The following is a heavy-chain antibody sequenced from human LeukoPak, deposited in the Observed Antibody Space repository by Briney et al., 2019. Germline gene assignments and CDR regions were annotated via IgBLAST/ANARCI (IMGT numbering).Heavy chain of an antibody. Sequence: GGSLRLSCAASGFDFSIYRMNWVRQAPGKGLEWVSYIHLSGTPTHYAEPVKGRFSISGDNVKNSLYLQMDNLRAEDTAVYYCARDRGYTRTNSGGYPVFDLWGQGTLVTVSS. CDR2: IHLSGTPT. D-gene: IGHD3-22*01. J-gene: IGHJ4*02. CDR3: ARDRGYTRTNSGGYPVFDL. V-gene: IGHV3-48*04. CDR1: GFDFSIYR.